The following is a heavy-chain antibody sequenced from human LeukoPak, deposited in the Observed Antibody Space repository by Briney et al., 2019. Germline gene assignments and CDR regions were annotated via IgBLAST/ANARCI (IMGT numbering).Heavy chain of an antibody. CDR3: ARAQYCSRTSCYTSEYFQH. CDR1: GYTFTSYG. D-gene: IGHD2-2*02. Sequence: ASVKVSCKASGYTFTSYGISWVRQAPGQGLEWMGWISAYNGNTNYAQRLQGRVTMTTDTSTSTAYMELRSLRSDDTAVYYCARAQYCSRTSCYTSEYFQHWGQGTLVTVSS. J-gene: IGHJ1*01. V-gene: IGHV1-18*01. CDR2: ISAYNGNT.